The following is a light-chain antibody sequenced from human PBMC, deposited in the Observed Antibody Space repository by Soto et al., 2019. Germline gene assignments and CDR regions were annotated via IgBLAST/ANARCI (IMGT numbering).Light chain of an antibody. CDR3: HQYGSSPWT. CDR2: AAS. CDR1: QSISTY. V-gene: IGKV1-39*01. J-gene: IGKJ1*01. Sequence: DIQMTQSPSSLSASVGDRVTITCRASQSISTYLNWYQQKPGKAPKLLIYAASSLESGVPSRFTGSGSGTDFTLTISSLQPEDFATYFCHQYGSSPWTFGQGTKVDIK.